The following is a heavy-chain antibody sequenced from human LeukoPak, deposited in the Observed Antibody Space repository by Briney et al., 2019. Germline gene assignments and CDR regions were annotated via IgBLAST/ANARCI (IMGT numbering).Heavy chain of an antibody. D-gene: IGHD6-13*01. Sequence: SETLSLTCTVSGGSISSSSYYWGWIRQPPGKGLEWIGSIYYSGSTYYNPSLKSRVTISVDTSKNQFSLKLSSVTAADTAVYYCARHLGSSEENFDYWGQGTLVTVSS. J-gene: IGHJ4*02. CDR1: GGSISSSSYY. CDR2: IYYSGST. CDR3: ARHLGSSEENFDY. V-gene: IGHV4-39*01.